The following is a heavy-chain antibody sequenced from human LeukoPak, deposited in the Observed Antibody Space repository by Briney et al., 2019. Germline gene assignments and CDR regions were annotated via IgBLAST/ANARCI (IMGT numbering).Heavy chain of an antibody. D-gene: IGHD2-2*01. Sequence: GSLRLSCAASGFTFSSYSMNWVRQAPGKGLEWVSYISSSSSAIYYADSVKGRFTISRDNAKNSLYLQMNSLRAEDTAVYYCARAKGIVVVPAFDPWGQGTLVTVSS. V-gene: IGHV3-48*04. CDR2: ISSSSSAI. CDR3: ARAKGIVVVPAFDP. J-gene: IGHJ5*02. CDR1: GFTFSSYS.